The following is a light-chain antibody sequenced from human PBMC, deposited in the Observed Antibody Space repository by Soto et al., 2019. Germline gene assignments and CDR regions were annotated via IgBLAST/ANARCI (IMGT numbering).Light chain of an antibody. Sequence: QSVLTQPPSASGTPGQRVIISCSGSRSTIGSNPVQWYRQLQGTAPQLLICRSDQRPSGVPDRFSGSKSVTSASLTISGLQSEDEADYHCATWADNVYGTVFGGGTKLTVL. CDR1: RSTIGSNP. V-gene: IGLV1-44*01. CDR2: RSD. J-gene: IGLJ3*02. CDR3: ATWADNVYGTV.